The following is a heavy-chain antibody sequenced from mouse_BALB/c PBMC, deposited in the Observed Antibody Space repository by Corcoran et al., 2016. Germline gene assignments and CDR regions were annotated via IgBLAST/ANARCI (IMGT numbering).Heavy chain of an antibody. CDR2: ISCYNGAT. CDR1: GSSFTGYY. V-gene: IGHV1S34*01. CDR3: ARRDYDYWYFDV. Sequence: LVKTGASVKISCKASGSSFTGYYMHWVKQSHGKSLEWIGYISCYNGATSYNQKFKGKATFTVDTSSSTAYMQFNSLTSEDSAVYYCARRDYDYWYFDVWGAGTTVTVSS. D-gene: IGHD2-4*01. J-gene: IGHJ1*01.